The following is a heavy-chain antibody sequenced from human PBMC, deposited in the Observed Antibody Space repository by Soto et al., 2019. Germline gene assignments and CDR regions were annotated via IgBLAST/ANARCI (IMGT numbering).Heavy chain of an antibody. CDR1: GGSLSSGGSN. CDR3: ARDSGESLRFFDY. V-gene: IGHV4-31*03. J-gene: IGHJ4*02. CDR2: ITYSGVS. Sequence: SETLSLTCTVSGGSLSSGGSNWNWIRQHPGECLEWIGYITYSGVSYSIPSLKSRVTMSVDTSKNQFSLRLASVTTADTAVYYCARDSGESLRFFDYWGQGTPVTVSS. D-gene: IGHD3-10*01.